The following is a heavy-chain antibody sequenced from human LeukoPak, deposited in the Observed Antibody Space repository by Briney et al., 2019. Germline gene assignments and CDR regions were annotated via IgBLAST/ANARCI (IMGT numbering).Heavy chain of an antibody. CDR1: GFTFSSYA. Sequence: PGGSLRLSCAASGFTFSSYAMSWIRQPPGKGLEWIGYIYYSGSTNYNPSLKSRVTISVDTSKNQFSLKLSSVTAADTAVYYCARVVVATMWAFDIWGQGTMVTVSS. J-gene: IGHJ3*02. D-gene: IGHD5-12*01. V-gene: IGHV4-59*01. CDR3: ARVVVATMWAFDI. CDR2: IYYSGST.